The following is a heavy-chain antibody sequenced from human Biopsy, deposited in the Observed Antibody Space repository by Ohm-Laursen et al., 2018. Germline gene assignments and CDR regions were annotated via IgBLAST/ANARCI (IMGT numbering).Heavy chain of an antibody. CDR1: GYTFTTYG. Sequence: ASVKVSCKASGYTFTTYGITWVRQAPGQGLEWMGWISGFTANTNYAQKFQGRVIMTADTSTSTAYMELRSLRSEDTAIYYCARFPLGAYDDSGSYRAVEHWYFDLWGRGTLVTVSS. J-gene: IGHJ2*01. CDR3: ARFPLGAYDDSGSYRAVEHWYFDL. V-gene: IGHV1-18*01. CDR2: ISGFTANT. D-gene: IGHD3-22*01.